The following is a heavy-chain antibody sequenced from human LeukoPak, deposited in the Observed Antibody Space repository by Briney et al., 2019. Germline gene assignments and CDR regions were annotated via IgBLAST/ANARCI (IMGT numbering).Heavy chain of an antibody. CDR3: ARLSDTEGSSTSYRASDI. J-gene: IGHJ3*02. CDR1: GFTFTTHW. Sequence: PGGSLRLSCAASGFTFTTHWMSWVRQAPGKGLEWVANIKQDGSDKKYVESVKGRFTISRDNAKNSLYLQMNSLRAEDTAVYYCARLSDTEGSSTSYRASDIWGQGTMVTVSS. D-gene: IGHD2-2*01. V-gene: IGHV3-7*01. CDR2: IKQDGSDK.